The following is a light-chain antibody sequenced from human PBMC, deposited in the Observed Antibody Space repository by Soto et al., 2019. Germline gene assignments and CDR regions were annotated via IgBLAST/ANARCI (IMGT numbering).Light chain of an antibody. CDR3: QQYNYWPRS. CDR2: GTS. J-gene: IGKJ1*01. CDR1: QSVGSN. V-gene: IGKV3-15*01. Sequence: EIVMTQSRATLSVSPGERATLSCRASQSVGSNLAWYQQKPGQAPRLLIYGTSTRATDSPARFSGSGSGTEVTLTISSLQSEDFAVYYCQQYNYWPRSFGPGTKVEIK.